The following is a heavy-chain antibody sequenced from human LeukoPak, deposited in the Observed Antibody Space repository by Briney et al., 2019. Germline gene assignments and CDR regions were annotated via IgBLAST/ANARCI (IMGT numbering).Heavy chain of an antibody. Sequence: SETLSLTCTVSGGSISSSSYYWGWIRQPPGKWLEWIGSIYYSGSTYYNPSPKSRVTISVDTSKNQFSLKLSSVTAADTAVYYCARLEKSVLTPLFDYWGQGTLVTVSS. J-gene: IGHJ4*02. CDR2: IYYSGST. CDR3: ARLEKSVLTPLFDY. CDR1: GGSISSSSYY. D-gene: IGHD3-10*01. V-gene: IGHV4-39*01.